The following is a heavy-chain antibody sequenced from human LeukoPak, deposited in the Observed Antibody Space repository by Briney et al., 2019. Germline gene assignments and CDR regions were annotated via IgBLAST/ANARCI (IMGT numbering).Heavy chain of an antibody. J-gene: IGHJ4*02. Sequence: SETLSLTCAVYGGSFSGYYWSWIRQPPGKGLEWIGYIYYSGSTNYNPSLKSRVTISVDTSKNQFSLKLSSVTAADTAVYYCARAVIVVVNEYYFDYWGQGTLVTVSS. CDR2: IYYSGST. CDR1: GGSFSGYY. CDR3: ARAVIVVVNEYYFDY. D-gene: IGHD2-15*01. V-gene: IGHV4-59*01.